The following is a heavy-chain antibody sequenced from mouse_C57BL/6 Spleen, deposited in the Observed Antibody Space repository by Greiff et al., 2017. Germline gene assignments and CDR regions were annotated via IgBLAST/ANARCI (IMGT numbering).Heavy chain of an antibody. CDR3: ARERAMDY. CDR1: GFTFSSYA. CDR2: ISDGGSYT. V-gene: IGHV5-4*01. J-gene: IGHJ4*01. Sequence: EVQLVESGGGLVKPGGSLKLSCAASGFTFSSYAMSWVRQTPEKRLEWVATISDGGSYTYYPDNVKGRFTISRDNAKKNLYLQMSHLKSEDTAMYYCARERAMDYWGQGTSVTVSS.